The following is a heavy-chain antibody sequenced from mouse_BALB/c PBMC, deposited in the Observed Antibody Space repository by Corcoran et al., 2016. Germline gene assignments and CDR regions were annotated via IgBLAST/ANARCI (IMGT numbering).Heavy chain of an antibody. J-gene: IGHJ3*01. CDR1: GYSFTGYY. Sequence: LVKTGASVKISCKASGYSFTGYYMHWDKQSHGESLEWIGYISCYNGATSYNQKFKGKATFTVDTSSSTAYMQFNSLTSEDSAVYYCARGGYYGSSSLAYWGQGTLVTVSA. CDR2: ISCYNGAT. CDR3: ARGGYYGSSSLAY. V-gene: IGHV1S34*01. D-gene: IGHD1-1*01.